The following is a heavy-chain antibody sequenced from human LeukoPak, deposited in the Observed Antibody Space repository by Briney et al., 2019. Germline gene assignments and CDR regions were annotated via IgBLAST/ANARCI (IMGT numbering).Heavy chain of an antibody. CDR2: IYYSGST. Sequence: ASGTLSLTCTVSGGSISIYYWSWIRQPPGKGLEWIGYIYYSGSTNYNPSLKSRVTISVDTSKNQFSLKLSSVTAADTAVYYCARGQSRGLAYMDVWGKGTTVTISS. D-gene: IGHD3-10*01. V-gene: IGHV4-59*01. J-gene: IGHJ6*03. CDR3: ARGQSRGLAYMDV. CDR1: GGSISIYY.